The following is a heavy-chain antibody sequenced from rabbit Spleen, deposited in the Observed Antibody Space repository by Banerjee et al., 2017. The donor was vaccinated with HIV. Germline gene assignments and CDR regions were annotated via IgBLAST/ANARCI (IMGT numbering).Heavy chain of an antibody. CDR1: GFTFSYYW. CDR3: VRDQARMLDL. CDR2: ISTSSGRT. Sequence: QLVESGGGLVKPEGSLKLSCTASGFTFSYYWMNWVRQTPGKGLEWIASISTSSGRTFYASWVNGRFTISRDIDQNTLYLQLNSLTGADTATYFCVRDQARMLDLWGPGTLVTVS. J-gene: IGHJ4*01. V-gene: IGHV1S7*01. D-gene: IGHD6-1*01.